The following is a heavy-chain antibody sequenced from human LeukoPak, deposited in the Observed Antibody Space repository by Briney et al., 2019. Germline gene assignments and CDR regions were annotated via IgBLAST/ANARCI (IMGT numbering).Heavy chain of an antibody. V-gene: IGHV1-8*01. CDR3: ARGRGSGHKENWFDP. D-gene: IGHD6-19*01. J-gene: IGHJ5*02. CDR2: MNPNSGNT. CDR1: GYTFTTYD. Sequence: ASVKLSCNASGYTFTTYDINWVRQPTAQGLEWMGWMNPNSGNTGYTQKFQGRVTMTRNTSISTAYMELSSLRSEDTAVYYCARGRGSGHKENWFDPWGQGTLVTVSS.